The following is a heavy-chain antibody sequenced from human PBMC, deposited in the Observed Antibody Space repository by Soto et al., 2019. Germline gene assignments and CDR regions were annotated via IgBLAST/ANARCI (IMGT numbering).Heavy chain of an antibody. V-gene: IGHV3-23*01. J-gene: IGHJ4*02. CDR1: GFTFSTYA. D-gene: IGHD2-15*01. CDR2: ISGSGGNST. Sequence: EVQLLESGGGLVQPGGSLRLSCAASGFTFSTYAMSWVRQGPGKGLEWVSAISGSGGNSTFYGDSVKGRFTISRDNSKNTWYLQMNSLGAEDTAVYYCAKGGGSCCFEYWGQGTLGTVSS. CDR3: AKGGGSCCFEY.